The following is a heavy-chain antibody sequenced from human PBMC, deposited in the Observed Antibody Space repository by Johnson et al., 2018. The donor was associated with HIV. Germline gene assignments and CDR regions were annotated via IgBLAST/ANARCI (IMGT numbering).Heavy chain of an antibody. V-gene: IGHV3-30*02. Sequence: QMLLVESGGGVVQPGGSLRLSCAASGFTFSSYGMHWVSQAPGKGLEWVAFIRYDGSNKYYADSVKGRFTISRDNSKNTLYLQMNSLRAEDTAVYYCASQGAPAFDIWGQGTMVTVSS. CDR1: GFTFSSYG. J-gene: IGHJ3*02. CDR3: ASQGAPAFDI. CDR2: IRYDGSNK.